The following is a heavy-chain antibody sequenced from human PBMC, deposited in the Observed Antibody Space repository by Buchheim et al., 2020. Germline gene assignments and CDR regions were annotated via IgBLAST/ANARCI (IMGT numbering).Heavy chain of an antibody. CDR3: ARECGIVGACFDY. D-gene: IGHD1-26*01. CDR1: GFTFSSYA. CDR2: ISYDGSNK. J-gene: IGHJ4*02. Sequence: QVQLVESGGGVVQPGRSLRLSCAASGFTFSSYAMHWVRQAPGKGLEWVAVISYDGSNKYYADSVKGRFTISRDNSKNTLYLQMNSLRAEDTAVYYCARECGIVGACFDYWGQGTL. V-gene: IGHV3-30-3*01.